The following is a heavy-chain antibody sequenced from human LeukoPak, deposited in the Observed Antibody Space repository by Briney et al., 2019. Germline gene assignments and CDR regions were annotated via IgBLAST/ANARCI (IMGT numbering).Heavy chain of an antibody. CDR1: GFTFSTYW. J-gene: IGHJ5*02. V-gene: IGHV3-7*05. CDR2: IMNDGGKK. CDR3: ARWEYGHLT. Sequence: GGSLRLSCAASGFTFSTYWMSWVRQAPGKGLEWVANIMNDGGKKYYVQSVKGRFTISRDNAKNSLYLQMNSLRAEDTAVYYCARWEYGHLTWGQGNLVTVSS. D-gene: IGHD1-26*01.